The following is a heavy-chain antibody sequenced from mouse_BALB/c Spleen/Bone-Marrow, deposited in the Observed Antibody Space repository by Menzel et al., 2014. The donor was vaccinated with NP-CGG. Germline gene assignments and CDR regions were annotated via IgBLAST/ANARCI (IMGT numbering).Heavy chain of an antibody. Sequence: EVKLQESGGGLVQPGGSLRLSCATSGFTFTDYYMSWVRQPPGKALEWLGFIRNKANGYTTEYSASVKGRFTISRDNSQSILHLQMNTLRAEDSATYYRARDDYYAMDYWGQGTSVTVSS. J-gene: IGHJ4*01. CDR2: IRNKANGYTT. CDR3: ARDDYYAMDY. CDR1: GFTFTDYY. V-gene: IGHV7-3*02.